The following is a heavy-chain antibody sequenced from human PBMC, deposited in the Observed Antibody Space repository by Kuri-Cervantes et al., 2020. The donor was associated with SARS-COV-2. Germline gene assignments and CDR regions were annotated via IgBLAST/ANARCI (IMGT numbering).Heavy chain of an antibody. V-gene: IGHV1-69*06. CDR3: ARGYYYHSSGASCFDY. CDR2: SIPVFGTT. D-gene: IGHD3-22*01. J-gene: IGHJ4*02. Sequence: SVKVSCKTTRGTLRSYVVSWIRQAPGQGLEWLGGSIPVFGTTNYAQKFQGRVTIIADTSTNTAYMELSSMNSEDTAIYFCARGYYYHSSGASCFDYWGQGTLVTVSS. CDR1: RGTLRSYV.